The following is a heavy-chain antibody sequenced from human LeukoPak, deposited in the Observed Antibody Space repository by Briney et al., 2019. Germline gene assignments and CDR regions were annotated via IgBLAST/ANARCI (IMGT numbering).Heavy chain of an antibody. V-gene: IGHV3-30-3*01. Sequence: GRSLRLSCAASGFTFSSYAMHWVRQAPGKGLEWVAVISYDGSNKYYADSMKGRFTISRDNSKNTLYLQMNSLRAEDTAVYYCARSPGRAYYGSGSYRGGGYYFDYWGQGTLVTVSS. J-gene: IGHJ4*02. CDR2: ISYDGSNK. CDR3: ARSPGRAYYGSGSYRGGGYYFDY. D-gene: IGHD3-10*01. CDR1: GFTFSSYA.